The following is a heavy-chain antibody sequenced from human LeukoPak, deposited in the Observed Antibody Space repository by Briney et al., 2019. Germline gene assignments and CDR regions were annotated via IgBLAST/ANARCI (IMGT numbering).Heavy chain of an antibody. CDR1: GYSFSTYW. Sequence: GESLKISCQGSGYSFSTYWITWVRQMPGKGLEWMGIIYPGDSDTTYSPSFQGQVTISADKSISTAYLKWSSLKASDTAMYYCARVSRRKRDGYSWWREEGGYLDYWGQGALVTVSS. V-gene: IGHV5-51*01. D-gene: IGHD5-24*01. J-gene: IGHJ4*02. CDR3: ARVSRRKRDGYSWWREEGGYLDY. CDR2: IYPGDSDT.